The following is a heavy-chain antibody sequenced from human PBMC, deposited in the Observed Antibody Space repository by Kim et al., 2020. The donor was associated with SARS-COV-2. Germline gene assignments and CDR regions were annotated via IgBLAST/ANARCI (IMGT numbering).Heavy chain of an antibody. V-gene: IGHV4-61*01. Sequence: SETLSLTCSVSGGSVNSGSYYWSWIRQPPGKGLEWIGHIFYSGTTNYNPFLKSRVTILLDTSKNQFSLILTSVSPADTAVYYCARTVLGARRGHFWCDYSWFDPWGQGTLVIVSS. CDR3: ARTVLGARRGHFWCDYSWFDP. CDR1: GGSVNSGSYY. D-gene: IGHD3-3*02. CDR2: IFYSGTT. J-gene: IGHJ5*02.